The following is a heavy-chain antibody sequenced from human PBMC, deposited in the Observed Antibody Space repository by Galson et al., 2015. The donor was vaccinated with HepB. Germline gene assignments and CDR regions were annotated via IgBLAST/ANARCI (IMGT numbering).Heavy chain of an antibody. Sequence: SLRLSCAASGFTFSSYGMHWVRQAPGKGLEWVAVIWNDGSNNYYADSVKGRFTISRDNSKRTLYLQMNSLRVEDTAVYYCAKEKMVGGYVGKDYWGQGTLVTVST. J-gene: IGHJ4*02. V-gene: IGHV3-33*06. CDR2: IWNDGSNN. D-gene: IGHD1-26*01. CDR3: AKEKMVGGYVGKDY. CDR1: GFTFSSYG.